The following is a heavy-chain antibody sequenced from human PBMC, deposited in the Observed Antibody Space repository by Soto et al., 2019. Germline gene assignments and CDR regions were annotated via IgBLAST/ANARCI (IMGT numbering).Heavy chain of an antibody. CDR1: GYTFTDYY. CDR2: INPSGGST. D-gene: IGHD2-8*01. Sequence: QVQLVQSGAEVKKPGASVKVSCKASGYTFTDYYIHWVRQAPGQGLEWMGMINPSGGSTDYAQKFRGRVPMTRDTSTGTAYMELSSLRSKDTAVYYCARPPFPGCINAVCYPFDYWGQGTLVTVSS. CDR3: ARPPFPGCINAVCYPFDY. V-gene: IGHV1-46*01. J-gene: IGHJ4*02.